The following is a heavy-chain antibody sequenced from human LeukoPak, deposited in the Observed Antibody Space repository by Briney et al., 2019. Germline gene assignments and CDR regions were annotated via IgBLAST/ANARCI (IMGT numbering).Heavy chain of an antibody. CDR1: GFTFSSYW. D-gene: IGHD3-22*01. CDR2: IKQDGSEK. CDR3: AREGLVVITGIDAFDI. Sequence: GGSLRLSCAASGFTFSSYWMSWVRQAPGKGLEWVANIKQDGSEKYYVDSVKGRFTISRGNAKNSLYLQMNSLRAEDTAVYYCAREGLVVITGIDAFDIWGQGTMVTVSS. J-gene: IGHJ3*02. V-gene: IGHV3-7*01.